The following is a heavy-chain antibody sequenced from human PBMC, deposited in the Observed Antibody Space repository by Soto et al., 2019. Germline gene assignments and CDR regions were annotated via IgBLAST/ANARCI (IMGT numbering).Heavy chain of an antibody. Sequence: PGGSLRLSCAASRFTFSSYWMHGVRQAPGKGLVCVSRINSDGSSTSYADSVKGRFTISRDNAKNTLYLQMNSLRAEVTAVYYCASIVTDDAFDIWGQGTMVTVSS. CDR1: RFTFSSYW. J-gene: IGHJ3*02. D-gene: IGHD3-16*02. V-gene: IGHV3-74*01. CDR2: INSDGSST. CDR3: ASIVTDDAFDI.